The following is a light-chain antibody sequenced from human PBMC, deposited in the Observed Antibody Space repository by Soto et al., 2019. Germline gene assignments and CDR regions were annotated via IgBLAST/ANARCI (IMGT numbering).Light chain of an antibody. Sequence: QSVLTQPPSVSGAPGQRVTISCTGSSSKIGAGYDVHWYQQLPGTAPKLLIYGNSNRPSGVPDRFSGSKSGTSASLAITGLQAEDEADYYCQCYDSSLSGWVFGGGTQLTVL. CDR2: GNS. J-gene: IGLJ3*02. CDR1: SSKIGAGYD. V-gene: IGLV1-40*01. CDR3: QCYDSSLSGWV.